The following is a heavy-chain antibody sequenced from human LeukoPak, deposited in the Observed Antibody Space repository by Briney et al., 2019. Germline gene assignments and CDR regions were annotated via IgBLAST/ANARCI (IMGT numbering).Heavy chain of an antibody. CDR2: INPNSGDT. D-gene: IGHD3-22*01. J-gene: IGHJ3*02. V-gene: IGHV1-2*02. Sequence: ASVTVSCKASGYTFTADHMHWVRQAPGQGLEWMGWINPNSGDTKFAQKLQGRVTMTRDTSTTTAYMALSSLRSDDTAVYYCARDLGGSHLYNDDRSGYSDTYDIWGQGTTVTVSS. CDR3: ARDLGGSHLYNDDRSGYSDTYDI. CDR1: GYTFTADH.